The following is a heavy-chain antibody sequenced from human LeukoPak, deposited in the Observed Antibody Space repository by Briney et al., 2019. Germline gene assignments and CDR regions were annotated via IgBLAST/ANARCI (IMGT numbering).Heavy chain of an antibody. CDR1: GSSLTTGGMC. D-gene: IGHD4-17*01. V-gene: IGHV2-70*11. J-gene: IGHJ4*02. CDR3: ARSDTVTTFDF. Sequence: KESGPTLVNPTQTLTLTCTFSGSSLTTGGMCVSWIRQPPGKALEWLARIDWNDNQHYRTSLRTRLTISKDTSKNQVGLTMTNMDPVDTATYYCARSDTVTTFDFWGQGALVTVSS. CDR2: IDWNDNQ.